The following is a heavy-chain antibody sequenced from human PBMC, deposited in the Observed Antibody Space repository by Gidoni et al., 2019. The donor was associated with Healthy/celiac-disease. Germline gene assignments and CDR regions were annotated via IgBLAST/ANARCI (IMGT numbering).Heavy chain of an antibody. V-gene: IGHV1-69*02. Sequence: QVQLVQSGAEVKKPGSSVKVSCKASGGTFSSYTISWVRQAPGQGLEWMGRIIPILGIANYAQKFQGRVTITADKSTSTAYMELSSLRSEDTAVYYCARARGGVDEGWVWFDPWGQGTLVTVSS. CDR2: IIPILGIA. CDR1: GGTFSSYT. CDR3: ARARGGVDEGWVWFDP. J-gene: IGHJ5*02. D-gene: IGHD3-3*01.